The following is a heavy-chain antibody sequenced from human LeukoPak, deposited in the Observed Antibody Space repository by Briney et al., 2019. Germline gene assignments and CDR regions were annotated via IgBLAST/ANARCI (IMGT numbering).Heavy chain of an antibody. CDR2: ISSSGSTI. V-gene: IGHV3-11*04. CDR3: ARDEYYYDSSTGFDY. D-gene: IGHD3-22*01. CDR1: GFTFSHYY. J-gene: IGHJ4*02. Sequence: PGGSLRLSCAASGFTFSHYYMSWIRQAPGKGLEWVSYISSSGSTIYYADSVKGRFTISRDNAKNSLYLQMNSLRAEDTAVYYCARDEYYYDSSTGFDYWGQGTLVTVSS.